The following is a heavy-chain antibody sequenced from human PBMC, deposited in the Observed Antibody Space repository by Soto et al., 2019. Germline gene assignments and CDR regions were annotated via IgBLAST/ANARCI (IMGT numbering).Heavy chain of an antibody. CDR2: IVVGSGNT. J-gene: IGHJ4*02. V-gene: IGHV1-58*02. D-gene: IGHD3-9*01. CDR3: AANPYYYDILTGYPTD. CDR1: GFTFTSSA. Sequence: ASVKVSCKASGFTFTSSAMHWVRQARGQRLEWIGWIVVGSGNTNYAQKFQERVTITRDMSTSTAYMELSSLRSEDTAVYYCAANPYYYDILTGYPTDWGQGTLVTVSS.